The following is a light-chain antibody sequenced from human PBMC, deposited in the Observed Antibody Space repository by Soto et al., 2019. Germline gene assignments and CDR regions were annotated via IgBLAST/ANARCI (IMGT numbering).Light chain of an antibody. CDR3: QQYGSSPWT. CDR2: VPS. V-gene: IGKV3-20*01. CDR1: FSTSY. J-gene: IGKJ1*01. Sequence: EIVLTQSPGPLSLSPGERATLSCRASFSTSYLAWYQQKPGQAPRLLIYVPSTMATVIPDRFRGSGSGTDFTLTISGLEPEDFAVYYCQQYGSSPWTFGQGTKVEIK.